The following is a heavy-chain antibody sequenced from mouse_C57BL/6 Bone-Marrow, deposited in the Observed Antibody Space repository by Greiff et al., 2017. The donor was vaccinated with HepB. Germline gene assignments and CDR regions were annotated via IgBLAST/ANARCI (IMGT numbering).Heavy chain of an antibody. CDR2: ISDGGSYT. Sequence: EVQLVESGGGLVKPGGSLKLSCAASGFTFSSYAMSWVRQTPEKRLEWVATISDGGSYTYYPDNVKGRFTISRDNAKNNLYLQMSHLKSEDTAMYYCARDRARHYFDYWGEGTTLTVSS. CDR1: GFTFSSYA. J-gene: IGHJ2*01. V-gene: IGHV5-4*01. D-gene: IGHD3-3*01. CDR3: ARDRARHYFDY.